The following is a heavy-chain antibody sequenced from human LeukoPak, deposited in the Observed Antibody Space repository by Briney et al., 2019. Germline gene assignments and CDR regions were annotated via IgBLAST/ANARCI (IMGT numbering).Heavy chain of an antibody. V-gene: IGHV1-2*02. CDR3: ARDHPYSNTGRGVDY. Sequence: ASVKVSCKASGYTFSGYYMHWVRQAPGQGLEWMGWINCNNGGANYAQKFQGRVTLTRDTSITTAYMEVSSLRSDDTAVYYCARDHPYSNTGRGVDYWGQGTLVTVSS. D-gene: IGHD4-11*01. CDR2: INCNNGGA. CDR1: GYTFSGYY. J-gene: IGHJ4*02.